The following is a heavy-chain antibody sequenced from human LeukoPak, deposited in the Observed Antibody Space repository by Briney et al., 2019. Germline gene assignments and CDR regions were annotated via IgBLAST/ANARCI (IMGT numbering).Heavy chain of an antibody. CDR1: GGSISSYY. D-gene: IGHD6-13*01. Sequence: KSSETLSLTCTVSGGSISSYYWSWIRQPPGKTLEGIGYIYSSGSTNFNPSLKSRVTISLDTSKDQVSLKVNSVTAADTAVYYCASLYSSSWRFDYWGQGTVVSVSS. J-gene: IGHJ4*02. CDR2: IYSSGST. V-gene: IGHV4-59*01. CDR3: ASLYSSSWRFDY.